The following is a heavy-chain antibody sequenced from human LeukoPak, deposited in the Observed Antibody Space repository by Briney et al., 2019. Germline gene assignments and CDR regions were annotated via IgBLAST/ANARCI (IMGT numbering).Heavy chain of an antibody. CDR3: ARGGYSGYESFDY. V-gene: IGHV1-2*02. CDR1: GYTFTGYY. J-gene: IGHJ4*02. Sequence: ASVKVSCKASGYTFTGYYMHRVRQAPGQGLEWMGWINPNSGDTNYAQKFQGRVTMTRDTSISTAYMQLSRLRSDDTAVYYCARGGYSGYESFDYWGQGTLVTVSS. CDR2: INPNSGDT. D-gene: IGHD5-12*01.